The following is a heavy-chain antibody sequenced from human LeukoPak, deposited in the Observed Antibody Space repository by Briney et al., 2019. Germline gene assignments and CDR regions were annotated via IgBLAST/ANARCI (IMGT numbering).Heavy chain of an antibody. V-gene: IGHV3-7*01. D-gene: IGHD3-22*01. J-gene: IGHJ4*02. CDR1: GFTFSNYW. CDR2: IRQDESEK. Sequence: GGSLRLSCAASGFTFSNYWMSWVRQAPGKGLEWVANIRQDESEKYYVDSVKGRFTISRDNAKNSLYLQMNSLRAEDTALYYCARLYYHDSSGYRYFDHWGQGTLVTVSS. CDR3: ARLYYHDSSGYRYFDH.